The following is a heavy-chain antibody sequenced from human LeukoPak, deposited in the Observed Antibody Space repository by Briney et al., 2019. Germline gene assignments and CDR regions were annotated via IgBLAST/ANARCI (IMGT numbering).Heavy chain of an antibody. V-gene: IGHV4-59*01. CDR3: ASLRRGYGGYRLTPSYFDY. CDR1: GGSISSYY. D-gene: IGHD5-12*01. Sequence: PSETLSLTCTVSGGSISSYYWSWIRQPPGKGLEWIGYIYYSGSTNYNPSLKSRVTISVDTSKNQFSLKLSSVTAADTAVYYCASLRRGYGGYRLTPSYFDYWGQGTLVTVSS. CDR2: IYYSGST. J-gene: IGHJ4*02.